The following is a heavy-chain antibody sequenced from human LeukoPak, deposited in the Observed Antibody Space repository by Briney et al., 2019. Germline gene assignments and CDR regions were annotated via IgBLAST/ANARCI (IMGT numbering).Heavy chain of an antibody. Sequence: GGSLRLSCAASGFTFNDYSMNWVRQAPGKGLEWVSYISSDTSIMHNADSVKGRLTISRDNAKNSLFLQMNSLRAEDTAVYYCARLPLWTTDAFDIWGQGTMVTVSS. CDR3: ARLPLWTTDAFDI. V-gene: IGHV3-48*01. CDR1: GFTFNDYS. CDR2: ISSDTSIM. D-gene: IGHD3-10*01. J-gene: IGHJ3*02.